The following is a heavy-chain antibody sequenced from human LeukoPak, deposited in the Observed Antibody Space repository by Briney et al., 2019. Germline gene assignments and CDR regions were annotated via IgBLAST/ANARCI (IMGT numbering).Heavy chain of an antibody. J-gene: IGHJ6*03. Sequence: SETLSLTCAVYGGSFSGYYWSWIRQPPGKGLEWIGEINHSGSTNYNPSLKSRVTISVDTSKNQFSLKLSSVTAADTAVYYCARHGLSYSSSWYSYYYYYYYMYVWGKGTTVTISS. D-gene: IGHD6-13*01. CDR2: INHSGST. CDR3: ARHGLSYSSSWYSYYYYYYYMYV. CDR1: GGSFSGYY. V-gene: IGHV4-34*01.